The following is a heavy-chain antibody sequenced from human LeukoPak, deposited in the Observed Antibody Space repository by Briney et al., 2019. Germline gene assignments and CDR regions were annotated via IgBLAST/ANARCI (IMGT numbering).Heavy chain of an antibody. CDR2: INQDGSEK. Sequence: GGSLRLSCAASGFIFSSYWMSWVRQAPGKGLEWVANINQDGSEKYYVDSVKGRFTISRDNAKNSLYLQMNSLRAEDTAVYYCARDHALSYYYYYMDVWGKGTTVTVSS. V-gene: IGHV3-7*01. CDR1: GFIFSSYW. D-gene: IGHD2/OR15-2a*01. CDR3: ARDHALSYYYYYMDV. J-gene: IGHJ6*03.